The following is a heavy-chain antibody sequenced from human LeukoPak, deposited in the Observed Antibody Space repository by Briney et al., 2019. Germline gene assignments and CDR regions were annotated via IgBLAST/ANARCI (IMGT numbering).Heavy chain of an antibody. CDR3: ARGNYYDSNTYYRAFDI. D-gene: IGHD3-22*01. CDR1: GGSLSSYY. CDR2: IYYSGST. V-gene: IGHV4-59*01. Sequence: PSETLSLTCTVSGGSLSSYYWSWIRQPPGKGLEWIGYIYYSGSTNYNPSLKSRVTISVDTSKNQFSLKLSSVTAADTAVYYCARGNYYDSNTYYRAFDIWGRGTMVTVSS. J-gene: IGHJ3*02.